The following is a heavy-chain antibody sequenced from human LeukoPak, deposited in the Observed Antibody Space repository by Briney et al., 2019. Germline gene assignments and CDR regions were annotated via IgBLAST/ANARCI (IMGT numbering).Heavy chain of an antibody. CDR1: GFTVSSNY. D-gene: IGHD3-10*01. CDR3: AKTPYPWFGECMDV. CDR2: ISGSGGST. J-gene: IGHJ6*02. Sequence: GGSLRLSCAASGFTVSSNYMSWVRQAPGKGLEWVSAISGSGGSTYYADSVKGRFTISRDNSKNTLYLQMNSLRAEDTAVYYCAKTPYPWFGECMDVWGQGTTVTVSS. V-gene: IGHV3-23*01.